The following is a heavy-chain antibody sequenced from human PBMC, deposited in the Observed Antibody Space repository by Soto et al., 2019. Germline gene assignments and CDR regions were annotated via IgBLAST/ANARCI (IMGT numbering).Heavy chain of an antibody. CDR1: GYTFTVYY. V-gene: IGHV1-2*02. D-gene: IGHD1-26*01. J-gene: IGHJ4*02. Sequence: GASVKVSCKASGYTFTVYYMHWGRQPPGQGLEWMGWINPRSGGTMYPQKFQGRVTMTWDTSISTAYMALTRLRSDDTAVYYCARDLAKGGGSAGFDYWGQGTLVTVSS. CDR3: ARDLAKGGGSAGFDY. CDR2: INPRSGGT.